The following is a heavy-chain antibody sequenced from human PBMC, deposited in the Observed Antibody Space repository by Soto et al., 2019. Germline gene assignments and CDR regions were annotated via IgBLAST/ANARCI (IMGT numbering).Heavy chain of an antibody. CDR2: INDDGSER. CDR3: AREFYGYYTYGPGDY. CDR1: GFMFGVYW. Sequence: EAQLVESGGGLVQPGGSLRLFCEASGFMFGVYWMSWVRQAPGKGLEWVANINDDGSERNYVDSVKGRFTISRDTPNNLLFLQMNSLRDEDTAVYYCAREFYGYYTYGPGDYWGQGTLVAVSS. D-gene: IGHD3-3*01. J-gene: IGHJ4*02. V-gene: IGHV3-7*01.